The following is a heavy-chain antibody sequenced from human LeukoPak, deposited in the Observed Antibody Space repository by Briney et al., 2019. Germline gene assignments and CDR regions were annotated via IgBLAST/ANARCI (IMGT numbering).Heavy chain of an antibody. J-gene: IGHJ3*01. D-gene: IGHD2-2*02. CDR1: GGSISSYY. V-gene: IGHV4-59*01. CDR3: ARAIGVYAFDV. Sequence: SETLSLTCTVSGGSISSYYWSWIRQPPGKGLEWIGYIYYSGSTNYNPSLKSRVTISVDTSKNQFSLKLSSVTAADTAIYYCARAIGVYAFDVWGQGTMVTVSP. CDR2: IYYSGST.